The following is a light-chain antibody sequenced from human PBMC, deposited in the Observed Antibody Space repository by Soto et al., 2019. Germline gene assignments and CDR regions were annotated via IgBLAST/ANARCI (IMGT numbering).Light chain of an antibody. CDR2: AAS. J-gene: IGKJ1*01. CDR1: QGISGY. Sequence: VIWITQFPSLLSASPGDRVTISCRISQGISGYLAWYQQKPVKAPELLIYAASSLQSGVPSRFSGSGSGTEFTLTTISLLADDFVAEYCQQENGCSGAFGQGTKVDIK. CDR3: QQENGCSGA. V-gene: IGKV1D-8*03.